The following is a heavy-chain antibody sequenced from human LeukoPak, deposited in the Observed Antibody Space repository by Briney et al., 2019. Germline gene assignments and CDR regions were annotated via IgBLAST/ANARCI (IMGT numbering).Heavy chain of an antibody. V-gene: IGHV3-53*01. D-gene: IGHD4-17*01. CDR2: IYSGGST. CDR1: GFTFSSYA. J-gene: IGHJ4*02. Sequence: GGSLRLSCAASGFTFSSYAMHWVRQAPGRGLEWVSVIYSGGSTYYADSVKGRFTISRDNSKNTLYLQMNSLRAEDTAVYYCARMTTVTAGSFDYWGQGTLVTVSS. CDR3: ARMTTVTAGSFDY.